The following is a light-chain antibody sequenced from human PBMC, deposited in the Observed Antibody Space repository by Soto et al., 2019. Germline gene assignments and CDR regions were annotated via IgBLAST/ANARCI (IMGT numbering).Light chain of an antibody. J-gene: IGKJ1*01. V-gene: IGKV1-5*03. CDR1: ESISSW. CDR3: QQYNSYPWT. CDR2: KAS. Sequence: DIQMTQSPSTLSASVGDRVTITSRASESISSWLAWYQQKPGKAPKLLIYKASSLESGVPSRFSGSGSGTEFTLTISSLHPDDFATYYCQQYNSYPWTFGQGTKVEI.